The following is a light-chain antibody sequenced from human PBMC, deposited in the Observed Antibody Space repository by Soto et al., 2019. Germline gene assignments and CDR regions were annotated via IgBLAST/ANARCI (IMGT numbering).Light chain of an antibody. Sequence: DIQLTQSPSFLSASVGDRVNITCRASQGIRNSLAWFQQKSGKAPNLLMYGASVLQSGVPTRFSGSGAGTEFPITISRLQPEDFGTYYFQQLTCCPRSCGGGTKVEVK. J-gene: IGKJ4*01. V-gene: IGKV1-9*01. CDR1: QGIRNS. CDR2: GAS. CDR3: QQLTCCPRS.